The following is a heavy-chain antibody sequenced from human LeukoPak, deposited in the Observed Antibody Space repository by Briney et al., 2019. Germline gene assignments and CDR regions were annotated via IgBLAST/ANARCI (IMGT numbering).Heavy chain of an antibody. CDR2: IHYDGSIT. Sequence: QPGGSLRLSCAASGFTFSSYSMNWVRQAPGKGLEWVTYIHYDGSITYYADSVKGRFTISRDTSKNTLYVQMNSLRVDDTALYYCVKDGKLQVGDDSWGQGILVTVSS. CDR3: VKDGKLQVGDDS. D-gene: IGHD3-10*01. J-gene: IGHJ5*01. V-gene: IGHV3-30*02. CDR1: GFTFSSYS.